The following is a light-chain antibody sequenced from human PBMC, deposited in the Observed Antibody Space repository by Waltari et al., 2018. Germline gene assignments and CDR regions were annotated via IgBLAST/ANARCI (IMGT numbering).Light chain of an antibody. Sequence: QSALPQPAPVSGSPGQPLTIPCSGTDSDVRTYEFASWYQQHPGKAPHLIIYEVRNRPSGISNRFSAAKSGNTASLTISGLQAEDEADYYCSSYTTSSAPGVFGTGTRVTVL. CDR3: SSYTTSSAPGV. CDR1: DSDVRTYEF. V-gene: IGLV2-14*01. J-gene: IGLJ1*01. CDR2: EVR.